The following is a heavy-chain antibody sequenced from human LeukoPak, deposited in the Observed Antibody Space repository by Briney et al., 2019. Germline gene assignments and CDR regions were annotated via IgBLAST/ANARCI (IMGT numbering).Heavy chain of an antibody. V-gene: IGHV4-34*01. CDR1: GGSFSGYY. CDR3: ARGVDTVTLPHFDY. J-gene: IGHJ4*02. D-gene: IGHD4-11*01. CDR2: INHSGST. Sequence: SETLSLTCAVYGGSFSGYYWSWIRQPPGKGLEWIGEINHSGSTNYNPSLKSRVTISVDTSKNQFSLKLSSVTAADTAVYYCARGVDTVTLPHFDYWGQGTLVTV.